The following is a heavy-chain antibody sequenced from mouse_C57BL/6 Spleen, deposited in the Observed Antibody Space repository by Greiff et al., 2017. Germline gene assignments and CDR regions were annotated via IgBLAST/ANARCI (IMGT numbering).Heavy chain of an antibody. CDR2: IYPGGGYT. V-gene: IGHV1-63*01. Sequence: QVQLKESGAELVRPGTSVKMSCKASGYTFTNYWIGWAKQRPGHGLEWIGDIYPGGGYTNYNEKFKGKATLTADKSSSTAYMQFSSLTSEDSAIYYCARGYDYDLCRGYAMGYWGQGTSVTVSS. J-gene: IGHJ4*01. D-gene: IGHD2-4*01. CDR3: ARGYDYDLCRGYAMGY. CDR1: GYTFTNYW.